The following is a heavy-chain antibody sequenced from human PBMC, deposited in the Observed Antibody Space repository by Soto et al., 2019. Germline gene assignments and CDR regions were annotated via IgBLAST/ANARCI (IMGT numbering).Heavy chain of an antibody. D-gene: IGHD3-3*01. Sequence: SETLSLTCTVSGGSISSGGYYWSWIRQHPGKGLEWIGYIYYSGSTYYNPSLKSRVTISVDTSKNQFSLKLSSLRSEDTAVYYCARDYDFWSGYGPNGMDVWGQGTTVTVSS. CDR3: ARDYDFWSGYGPNGMDV. J-gene: IGHJ6*02. CDR2: IYYSGST. CDR1: GGSISSGGYY. V-gene: IGHV4-31*03.